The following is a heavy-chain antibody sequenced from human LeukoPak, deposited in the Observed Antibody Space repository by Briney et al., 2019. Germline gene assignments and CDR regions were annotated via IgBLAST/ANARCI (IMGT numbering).Heavy chain of an antibody. V-gene: IGHV3-23*01. D-gene: IGHD5-18*01. CDR2: ISGNGGRT. Sequence: PGGSLRLSCAASGFTFRSYAMSWVRQAPGKGLEWVSVISGNGGRTYYADSVKGRFTISRDNSKNTLYLQMSSLRAEDTAVYYCAKVRDLDTVLGRFDNWGQGTLVTVSS. CDR1: GFTFRSYA. CDR3: AKVRDLDTVLGRFDN. J-gene: IGHJ5*02.